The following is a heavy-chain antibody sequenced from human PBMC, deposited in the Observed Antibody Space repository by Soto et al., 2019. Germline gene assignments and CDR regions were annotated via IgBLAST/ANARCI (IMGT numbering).Heavy chain of an antibody. V-gene: IGHV3-23*01. D-gene: IGHD3-22*01. CDR3: AKPSGYYHDSFDI. J-gene: IGHJ3*02. Sequence: EVQLLESGGGLLQPGGSLRLSCAASGFTFRSYAMSWVRQAPGKGLEWVSAISGSGGSTYYADSVKGRFTISRDNSKNTGYLQMNSLRAEDTALYYCAKPSGYYHDSFDIWGQGTMVTVSS. CDR2: ISGSGGST. CDR1: GFTFRSYA.